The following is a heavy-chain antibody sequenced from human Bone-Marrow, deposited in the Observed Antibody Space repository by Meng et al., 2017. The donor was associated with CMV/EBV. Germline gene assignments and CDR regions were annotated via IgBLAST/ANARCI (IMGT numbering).Heavy chain of an antibody. V-gene: IGHV1-18*01. CDR2: ISAYNGNT. D-gene: IGHD3-3*01. Sequence: ASVKVSCKASGYTFTSYGISWVRQAPGQGLEWMGWISAYNGNTNYAQKLQGTVTMTTDTSTSTAYMELRSLRSDDTAMYYCARDSLSVRFLEWWSDAFDIWGQGTRVTVSS. CDR3: ARDSLSVRFLEWWSDAFDI. CDR1: GYTFTSYG. J-gene: IGHJ3*02.